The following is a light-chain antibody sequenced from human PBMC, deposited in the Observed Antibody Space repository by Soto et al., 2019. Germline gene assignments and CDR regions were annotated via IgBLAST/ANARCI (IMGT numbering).Light chain of an antibody. J-gene: IGKJ2*01. Sequence: EIAMTQSPATLSVSPGERATLSCRAIQSVTDNLAWYQQKPGQAPRLLIYGASTRATGIPARFSGSGSGTEFTLTISSLQSEDFALYYCQQSNNWPYTFGQGTKLEIK. V-gene: IGKV3-15*01. CDR1: QSVTDN. CDR3: QQSNNWPYT. CDR2: GAS.